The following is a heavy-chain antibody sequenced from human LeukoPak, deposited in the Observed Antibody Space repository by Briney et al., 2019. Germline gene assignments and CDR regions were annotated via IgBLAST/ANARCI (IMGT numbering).Heavy chain of an antibody. CDR3: ATERGLGSRGFGY. J-gene: IGHJ4*02. Sequence: SVKVSCKASGGTFSSYAISWVRQAPGQGLEWMGGIIPIFGTANYAQKFQGRVTITADESTSTAYMELSSLGSEDTAVYYCATERGLGSRGFGYWGQGTLVTVSS. V-gene: IGHV1-69*13. CDR1: GGTFSSYA. CDR2: IIPIFGTA. D-gene: IGHD1-26*01.